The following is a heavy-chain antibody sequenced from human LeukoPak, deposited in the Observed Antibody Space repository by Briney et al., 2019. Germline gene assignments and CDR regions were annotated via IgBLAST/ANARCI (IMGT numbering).Heavy chain of an antibody. CDR3: ARSPQRGYSYGLDY. D-gene: IGHD5-18*01. Sequence: GGSRRPSLAAPGLTFISNGMHWVRQAPGKGLGWVAVIWYDGSNKYYADSVKGRFTISRDNSKNTLYLQMNSLRAEDTAVYYCARSPQRGYSYGLDYWGQGTLVTVSS. J-gene: IGHJ4*02. CDR1: GLTFISNG. CDR2: IWYDGSNK. V-gene: IGHV3-33*01.